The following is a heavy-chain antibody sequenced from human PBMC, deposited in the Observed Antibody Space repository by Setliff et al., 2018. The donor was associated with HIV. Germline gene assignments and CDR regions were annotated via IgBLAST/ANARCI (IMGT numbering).Heavy chain of an antibody. V-gene: IGHV4-39*07. CDR3: ARGRRLLRGILDY. CDR1: GGSISSSSYY. CDR2: IYYSGST. J-gene: IGHJ4*02. D-gene: IGHD3-10*01. Sequence: PSETLSLTCTVSGGSISSSSYYWGWIRQPPGKGLEWIGSIYYSGSTNYNPSLKSRVTISVDTSKNQFSLKLSSVTAADTAVYYCARGRRLLRGILDYWGRGSRVTVSS.